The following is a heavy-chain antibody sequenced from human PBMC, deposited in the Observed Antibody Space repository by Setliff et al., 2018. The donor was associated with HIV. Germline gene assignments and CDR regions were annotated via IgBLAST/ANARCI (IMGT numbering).Heavy chain of an antibody. CDR1: GFTFTNFD. CDR3: AKGASFSGSYFDY. V-gene: IGHV3-48*03. D-gene: IGHD5-12*01. Sequence: GGSLRLSCAASGFTFTNFDFNWVRQAPGKGLEWISYINTTSSPIYYADSVKGRFTISRDNAKNAVYLQMNSLRVEDTAVYYCAKGASFSGSYFDYWGQGTLVTVSS. J-gene: IGHJ4*02. CDR2: INTTSSPI.